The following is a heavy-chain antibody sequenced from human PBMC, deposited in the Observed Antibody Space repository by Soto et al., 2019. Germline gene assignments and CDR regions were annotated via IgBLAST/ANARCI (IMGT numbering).Heavy chain of an antibody. CDR1: GGSISSSSYY. Sequence: LSLTCTVSGGSISSSSYYWGWIRQPPGKGLEWIGSIYYSGSTYYNPSLKSRVTISVDTSKNQFSLKLSSVTAADTAVYYCARRGHYDFWSGSWGNKNYFDYWGQGTLVTVSS. CDR2: IYYSGST. CDR3: ARRGHYDFWSGSWGNKNYFDY. J-gene: IGHJ4*02. D-gene: IGHD3-3*01. V-gene: IGHV4-39*01.